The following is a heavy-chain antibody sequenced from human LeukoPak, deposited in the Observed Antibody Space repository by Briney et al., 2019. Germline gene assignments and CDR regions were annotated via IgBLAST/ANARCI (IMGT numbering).Heavy chain of an antibody. Sequence: PGGSLRLSCAASGFTFSSYWMSWVRQAPGKGLEWVANIKQDGSEKYYVDSVKGRFTISRDNAKNSLYLQMNSLRAEDTAVYYCARDSDGYNSWYFDYSGQGTLVTVSS. V-gene: IGHV3-7*01. CDR1: GFTFSSYW. CDR3: ARDSDGYNSWYFDY. J-gene: IGHJ4*02. CDR2: IKQDGSEK. D-gene: IGHD5-24*01.